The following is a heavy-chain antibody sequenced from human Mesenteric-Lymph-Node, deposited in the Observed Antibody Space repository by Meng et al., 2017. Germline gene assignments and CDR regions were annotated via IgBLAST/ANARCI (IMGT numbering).Heavy chain of an antibody. CDR2: INEDGSEK. D-gene: IGHD5-18*01. V-gene: IGHV3-7*01. Sequence: GESLKISCAASGFTFSTYWMRWVRQAPGKGLEWVANINEDGSEKSYVDSVKGRFTISRDNAKNSLYLQMNSLRAEDTAVYYCARRGYGYDFGYWGQGTLVTGS. CDR3: ARRGYGYDFGY. CDR1: GFTFSTYW. J-gene: IGHJ4*02.